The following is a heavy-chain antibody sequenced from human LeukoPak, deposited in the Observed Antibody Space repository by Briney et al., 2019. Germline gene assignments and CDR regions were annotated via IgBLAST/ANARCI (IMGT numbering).Heavy chain of an antibody. CDR3: ARLPSRDGYNPFDY. CDR1: GGSFSGYY. CDR2: INHSGST. D-gene: IGHD5-24*01. J-gene: IGHJ4*02. Sequence: SETLSLTCAVYGGSFSGYYWSWIRQPPGKGLEWIGEINHSGSTNYNPSLKSRVTISVDTSKNQFSLKLSSVTAADTAVYYCARLPSRDGYNPFDYWGQGTLVTVSS. V-gene: IGHV4-34*01.